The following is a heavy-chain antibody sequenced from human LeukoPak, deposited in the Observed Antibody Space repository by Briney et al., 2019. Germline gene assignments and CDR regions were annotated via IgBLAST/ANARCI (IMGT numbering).Heavy chain of an antibody. J-gene: IGHJ4*02. CDR3: ATLVVAATMDDY. CDR1: GFTFSSYG. D-gene: IGHD2-15*01. CDR2: IRYDGSNK. Sequence: PGGSLRLSCAASGFTFSSYGMHGVRQAPGKGLEWVAFIRYDGSNKYYADSVKGRFTISRDNSKNTLYLQMDSLRAEDTSVYYCATLVVAATMDDYWGQGTLVTVSS. V-gene: IGHV3-30*02.